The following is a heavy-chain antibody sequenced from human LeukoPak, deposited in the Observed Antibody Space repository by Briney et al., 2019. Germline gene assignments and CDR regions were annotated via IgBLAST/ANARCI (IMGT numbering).Heavy chain of an antibody. Sequence: GGSLRLSCATSGFTSNIYAMSWVRQAPGKGLEWVSTISGSGSMTHYANSVRGRFTISRDNSKRTLDLQLNSLRAEDTAVYYCARANGDTNADYWGQGTLVTVSS. J-gene: IGHJ4*02. CDR2: ISGSGSMT. D-gene: IGHD5-18*01. CDR1: GFTSNIYA. V-gene: IGHV3-23*01. CDR3: ARANGDTNADY.